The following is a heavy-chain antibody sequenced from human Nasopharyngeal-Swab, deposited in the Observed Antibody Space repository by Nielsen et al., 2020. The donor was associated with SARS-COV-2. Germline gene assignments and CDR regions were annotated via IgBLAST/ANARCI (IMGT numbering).Heavy chain of an antibody. D-gene: IGHD2-2*01. J-gene: IGHJ6*03. V-gene: IGHV3-66*01. CDR3: ARAPATTPALRNYYYYMDV. CDR1: GLTVTSNY. Sequence: GGSLRLSCAASGLTVTSNYMSWVRRAPGKGLEWLSVTYSGGTTDYADSVKCRFTISRDNSKNTLYLQMNSLRAEDTAVYYCARAPATTPALRNYYYYMDVWGKGTTVTVSS. CDR2: TYSGGTT.